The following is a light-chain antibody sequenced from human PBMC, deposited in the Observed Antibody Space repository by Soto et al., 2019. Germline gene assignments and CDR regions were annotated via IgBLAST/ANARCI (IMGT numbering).Light chain of an antibody. CDR3: QQRRNWPVT. CDR2: DAS. V-gene: IGKV3-11*01. Sequence: EIVLTQSPATLSLSPGERATLSCRASQSVSSYLAWYQQKTGQAPRLLIYDASNRSTAIPHRFSGSGSGTDFTLTISSLEPEDFAVYYCQQRRNWPVTFGPGTKVDIK. J-gene: IGKJ3*01. CDR1: QSVSSY.